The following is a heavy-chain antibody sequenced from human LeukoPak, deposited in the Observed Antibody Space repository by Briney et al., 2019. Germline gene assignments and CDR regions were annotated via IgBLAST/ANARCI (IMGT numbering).Heavy chain of an antibody. J-gene: IGHJ4*02. CDR2: IYYSGSI. CDR1: GGSLSNYY. V-gene: IGHV4-59*08. CDR3: ARQSRDGDYIAKLFDY. D-gene: IGHD4-17*01. Sequence: SETQSLTCTVSGGSLSNYYWSWIRQPPGKGLEWIGYIYYSGSINYNPSLKSRVTISVDMSKNQFSLQLSSVTAADTAVYYCARQSRDGDYIAKLFDYWGQGTLVNVSS.